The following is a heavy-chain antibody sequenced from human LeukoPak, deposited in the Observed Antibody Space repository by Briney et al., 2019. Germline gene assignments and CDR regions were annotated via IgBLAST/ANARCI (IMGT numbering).Heavy chain of an antibody. J-gene: IGHJ3*02. D-gene: IGHD1-26*01. CDR3: AVKWTYDGFDI. Sequence: GGSLRLSCAASGFTFSSYWMHWVRQAPGKGLVWVSRINSDGSTTTYADSMKGRFTISRDNAKNTPYLQMNSLRAEDTAVYYCAVKWTYDGFDIWGQGTMVTVSS. CDR2: INSDGSTT. CDR1: GFTFSSYW. V-gene: IGHV3-74*01.